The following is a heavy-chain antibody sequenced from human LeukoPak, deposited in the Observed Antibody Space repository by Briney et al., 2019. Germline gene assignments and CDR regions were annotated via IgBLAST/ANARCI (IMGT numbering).Heavy chain of an antibody. CDR3: ARGGTGHYYASGTYYQSYYFDY. CDR1: GFTFSSYG. J-gene: IGHJ4*02. CDR2: IRYDGSNK. D-gene: IGHD3-10*01. Sequence: GGSLRLSCAASGFTFSSYGMHWVHQAPGKGLEWVAFIRYDGSNKYYADSVKGRFTISRDNSKNTLYLQMNSLRPEDTAVYYCARGGTGHYYASGTYYQSYYFDYWGQGSLVTVSS. V-gene: IGHV3-30*02.